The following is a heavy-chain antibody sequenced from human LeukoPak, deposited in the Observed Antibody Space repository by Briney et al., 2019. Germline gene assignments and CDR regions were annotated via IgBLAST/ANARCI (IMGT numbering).Heavy chain of an antibody. CDR2: ISSSSSTI. V-gene: IGHV3-48*01. CDR1: GFTFSSYS. J-gene: IGHJ5*02. D-gene: IGHD4-23*01. Sequence: PGGSLRLSCAASGFTFSSYSMNWVRQAPGKGLEWVSYISSSSSTIYYADSVKGRFTISRDNSKNTLYLQMNSLRAEDTAVYYCAKEHPRYLVKRWFDPWGQGTLVTVSS. CDR3: AKEHPRYLVKRWFDP.